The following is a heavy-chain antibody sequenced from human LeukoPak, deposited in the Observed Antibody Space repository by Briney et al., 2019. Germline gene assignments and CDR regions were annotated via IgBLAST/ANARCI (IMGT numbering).Heavy chain of an antibody. CDR2: INSDGSST. Sequence: GGSLRLSCAASGFTFSSYWMLWVRQAPGKGLVWVSRINSDGSSTSYADSVKGRFTISRDNSKNTLYLQMNSLRAEDTAVYYCAKDRLTTVTITDAFDIWGQGTMVTVSS. CDR3: AKDRLTTVTITDAFDI. V-gene: IGHV3-74*01. J-gene: IGHJ3*02. D-gene: IGHD4-17*01. CDR1: GFTFSSYW.